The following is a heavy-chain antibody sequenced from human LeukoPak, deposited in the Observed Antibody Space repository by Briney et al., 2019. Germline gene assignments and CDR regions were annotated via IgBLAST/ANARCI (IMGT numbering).Heavy chain of an antibody. V-gene: IGHV1-2*02. Sequence: SVQVSCKASGCAFSAYYMHWVRQAPCQGLEWMGWLNPQTGDTHFAQKFQGRVTFTRDTSISTAYMAMSRLRSDDTAVFYCARGSRYHDWLSPLDSWGQGTLVTVSS. CDR3: ARGSRYHDWLSPLDS. CDR1: GCAFSAYY. CDR2: LNPQTGDT. J-gene: IGHJ4*02. D-gene: IGHD3-9*01.